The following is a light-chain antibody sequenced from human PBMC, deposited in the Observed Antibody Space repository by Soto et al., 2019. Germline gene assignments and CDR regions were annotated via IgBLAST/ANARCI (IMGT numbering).Light chain of an antibody. V-gene: IGLV1-47*01. CDR2: RNN. CDR1: SSNIGSNY. CDR3: AEWDDSLSGFYV. Sequence: QSVLTQPPSASGTPGQRVTISCSGSSSNIGSNYVYWYQQLPGTAPKLLIYRNNQRPSGVPDRFSGSKSGTSASLAISGLRSEDEVHHYCAEWDDSLSGFYVLGTGTKVTVL. J-gene: IGLJ1*01.